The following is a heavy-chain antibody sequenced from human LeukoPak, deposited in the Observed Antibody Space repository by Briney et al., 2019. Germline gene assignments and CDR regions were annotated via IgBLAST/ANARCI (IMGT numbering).Heavy chain of an antibody. CDR3: ARESGYYDSSGYSRRYFDY. V-gene: IGHV1-2*02. D-gene: IGHD3-22*01. J-gene: IGHJ4*02. Sequence: GASVKVSCKASGYTFTGYYMYWVRQAPGQGLEWMGWINPNSGGTNYAQKFQGRGTMTRDTSISTAYMELSRLRSDDTAVYYCARESGYYDSSGYSRRYFDYWGQGTLVTVSS. CDR1: GYTFTGYY. CDR2: INPNSGGT.